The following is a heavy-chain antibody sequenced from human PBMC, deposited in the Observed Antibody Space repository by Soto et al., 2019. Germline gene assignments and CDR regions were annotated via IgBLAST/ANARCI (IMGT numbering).Heavy chain of an antibody. J-gene: IGHJ4*02. D-gene: IGHD6-13*01. CDR1: GFTFDDYA. CDR2: ISWNSGSI. Sequence: GESLRLSCAASGFTFDDYAMHWVRQAPGKGLEWVSGISWNSGSIGYADSVKGRFTISRDNAKNSLYLQMNSLRAEDTALYYCAKARGAAAGHYFDYWGQGTLVTVSS. CDR3: AKARGAAAGHYFDY. V-gene: IGHV3-9*01.